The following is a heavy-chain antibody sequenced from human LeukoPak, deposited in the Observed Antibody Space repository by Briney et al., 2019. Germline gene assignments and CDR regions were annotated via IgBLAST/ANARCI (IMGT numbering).Heavy chain of an antibody. J-gene: IGHJ4*02. CDR3: ATGSSSGYLYYFDY. CDR1: GYTLTEVS. V-gene: IGHV1-24*01. D-gene: IGHD3-22*01. CDR2: FDPEDGET. Sequence: GASVKVSCKVSGYTLTEVSMHWVRQAPGKGLEWRGGFDPEDGETIYAQKFQGRVTMTEDTSTDTAYMELSSLRSEDKAVYYCATGSSSGYLYYFDYWGQGTLVTVSS.